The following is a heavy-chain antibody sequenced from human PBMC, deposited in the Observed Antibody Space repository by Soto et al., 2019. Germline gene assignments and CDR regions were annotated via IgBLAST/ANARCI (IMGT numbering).Heavy chain of an antibody. D-gene: IGHD6-6*01. CDR3: ARDSVAARPGWFDP. CDR2: NSVYNGNT. J-gene: IGHJ5*02. CDR1: GYTFTTYA. Sequence: QVQLVQSGAEVKNPGASVKVSCRASGYTFTTYAINWVRQAPGQGLEWMGWNSVYNGNTKYAQNLQGRVTMTTDTSASTDYMELRSLRSADTAVYYCARDSVAARPGWFDPWGQGTLVTVSS. V-gene: IGHV1-18*01.